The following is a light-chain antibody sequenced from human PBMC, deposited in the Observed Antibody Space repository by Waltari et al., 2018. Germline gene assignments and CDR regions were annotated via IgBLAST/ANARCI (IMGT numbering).Light chain of an antibody. V-gene: IGLV1-44*01. Sequence: QSVLTQPPSASGTPGQRVTISCSGSSSNFGSYAVNWYQQLPGTAPKLLMYNNNQRPSGVPDRFSGSQSGTSASLAISGLQSEDEADYYCAVWDDSLNGFFGTGTKVTVL. J-gene: IGLJ1*01. CDR3: AVWDDSLNGF. CDR2: NNN. CDR1: SSNFGSYA.